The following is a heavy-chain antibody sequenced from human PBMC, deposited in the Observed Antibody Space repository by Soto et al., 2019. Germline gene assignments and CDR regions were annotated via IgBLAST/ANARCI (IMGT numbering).Heavy chain of an antibody. D-gene: IGHD3-22*01. V-gene: IGHV3-48*01. CDR2: ISSSSSTI. CDR3: AREGCYDSSGYLDY. J-gene: IGHJ4*02. Sequence: EVQLVESGGGLVQPGGSLRLSCAASGFTFSSYSMNWVRQAPGKGLEWVSYISSSSSTIYYADSVKGRFTISRDNAKNSLYLQMNSLRAEDTAVYYCAREGCYDSSGYLDYWGQGTLVTVSS. CDR1: GFTFSSYS.